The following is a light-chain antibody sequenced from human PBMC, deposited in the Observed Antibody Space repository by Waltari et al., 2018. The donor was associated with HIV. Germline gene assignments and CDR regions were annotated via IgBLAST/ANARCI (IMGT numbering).Light chain of an antibody. CDR2: EDT. CDR3: QSSDSIIAV. J-gene: IGLJ3*02. CDR1: SGSIDSNY. Sequence: NFMLTQPNSVSGSPGKTVIISCTRSSGSIDSNYVQWYQQRPGSAPIILIYEDTERPSGVPERFSASIDSSSNSASLTISGLKTEDEADYYCQSSDSIIAVFGGGTKLTVL. V-gene: IGLV6-57*03.